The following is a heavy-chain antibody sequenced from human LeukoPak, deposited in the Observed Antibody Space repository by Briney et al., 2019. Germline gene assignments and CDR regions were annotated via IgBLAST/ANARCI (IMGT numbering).Heavy chain of an antibody. CDR2: ISAYNGNT. CDR3: ARTTRFGELSNWFDP. J-gene: IGHJ5*02. V-gene: IGHV1-18*01. Sequence: GASVKVSCKASGYTFTSYGISWVRRAPGQGLEWMGWISAYNGNTNYAQKLQGRVTMTTDTSTSTAYMELRSLRSDDTAVYYCARTTRFGELSNWFDPWGQGTLVTVSS. D-gene: IGHD3-10*01. CDR1: GYTFTSYG.